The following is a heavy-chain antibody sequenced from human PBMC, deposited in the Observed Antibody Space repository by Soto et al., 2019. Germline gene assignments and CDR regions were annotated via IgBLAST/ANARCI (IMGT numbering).Heavy chain of an antibody. Sequence: ASVKVSCKASGYTFTNHAIHWVRQAPGQGLEWMGGIIPIFGTANYAQKFQGRVTITADESTSTAYMELSSLRSEDTAVYYCASDLYYYDSSGPLGNWFDPWGQGTLVTVSS. CDR2: IIPIFGTA. D-gene: IGHD3-22*01. CDR3: ASDLYYYDSSGPLGNWFDP. V-gene: IGHV1-69*13. J-gene: IGHJ5*02. CDR1: GYTFTNHA.